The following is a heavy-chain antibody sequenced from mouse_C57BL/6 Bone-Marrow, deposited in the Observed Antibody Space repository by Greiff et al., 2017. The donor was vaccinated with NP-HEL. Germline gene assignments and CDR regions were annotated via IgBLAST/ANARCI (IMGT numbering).Heavy chain of an antibody. CDR3: ARSEGKAQATWSFAY. V-gene: IGHV1-75*01. Sequence: QVQLQQSGPELVKPGASVKISCKASGYTFTDYYINWVKQRPGQGLEWIGWIFPGSGSTYYNEKFKGKATLTVDKSSSTAYMLLSSLTSEDSAVYFCARSEGKAQATWSFAYWGQGTLVTVSA. CDR1: GYTFTDYY. D-gene: IGHD3-2*02. J-gene: IGHJ3*01. CDR2: IFPGSGST.